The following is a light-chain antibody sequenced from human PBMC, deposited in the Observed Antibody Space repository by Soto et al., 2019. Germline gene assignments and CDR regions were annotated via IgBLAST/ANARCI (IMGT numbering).Light chain of an antibody. J-gene: IGKJ4*01. CDR3: QQYNYWPPVT. CDR2: GAS. CDR1: QSVSSS. V-gene: IGKV3-15*01. Sequence: ETVMTQSPATLSVSPGERATLSCRASQSVSSSLAWYQQKPGQAPRLLIYGASTRAPDVPARFRGSGSGTEFTLTISSLQSEDFALYYCQQYNYWPPVTFGGGTKVEI.